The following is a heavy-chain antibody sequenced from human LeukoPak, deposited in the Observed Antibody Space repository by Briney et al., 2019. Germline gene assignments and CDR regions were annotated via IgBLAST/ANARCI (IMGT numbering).Heavy chain of an antibody. CDR3: AKGPIYDSSGYYLGY. V-gene: IGHV3-23*01. CDR1: GFTFSSYG. Sequence: GGSLRLSCAASGFTFSSYGMSWVRQAPGKGLEWVPAISGSGGSTYYADSVKGRFTISRDNSKNTLYLQMNSLRAEDTAVYYCAKGPIYDSSGYYLGYWGQGTLVTVSS. D-gene: IGHD3-22*01. J-gene: IGHJ4*02. CDR2: ISGSGGST.